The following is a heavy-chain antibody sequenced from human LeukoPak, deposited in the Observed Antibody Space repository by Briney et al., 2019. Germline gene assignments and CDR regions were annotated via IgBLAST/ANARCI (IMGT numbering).Heavy chain of an antibody. CDR2: IYYSGST. CDR1: GGSISSSSYY. Sequence: SETLSLTCTVSGGSISSSSYYWGWIRQPPGKGLEWIGSIYYSGSTYYNPSLKSRVTISVDTSKNQFSLKLSSVTAADTAVYYCARAGGTTLFGTDYWGQGTLVTVSS. J-gene: IGHJ4*02. CDR3: ARAGGTTLFGTDY. V-gene: IGHV4-39*01. D-gene: IGHD3-10*02.